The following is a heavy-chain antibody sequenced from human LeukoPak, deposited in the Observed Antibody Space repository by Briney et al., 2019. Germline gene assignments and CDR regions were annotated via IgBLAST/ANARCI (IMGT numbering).Heavy chain of an antibody. V-gene: IGHV3-30-3*01. J-gene: IGHJ5*02. D-gene: IGHD3-16*01. CDR2: ISFDGSNK. Sequence: PGGSLRLSCATSGFTFSRHAMTWVRQAPGKGLEWVAVISFDGSNKYYADSVKGRFTISRDNSKNTLYLQMNSLRAEDTAVYYCAREELGSSLGFDRWGQGTLVTVSS. CDR3: AREELGSSLGFDR. CDR1: GFTFSRHA.